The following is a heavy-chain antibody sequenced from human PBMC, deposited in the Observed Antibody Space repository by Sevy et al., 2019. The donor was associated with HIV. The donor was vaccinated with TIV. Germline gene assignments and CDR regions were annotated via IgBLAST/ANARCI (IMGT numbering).Heavy chain of an antibody. J-gene: IGHJ6*03. CDR2: ISSSSSYI. CDR1: GFTFSSYS. D-gene: IGHD6-19*01. V-gene: IGHV3-21*01. Sequence: GGSLRLSCAASGFTFSSYSMNWVRQAPGKGLEWVSSISSSSSYIYYADSVKGRFTISRDNAKNSLYLQMNSLGAEDTAVYYCARLGSSGWYVSYYYYMDVWGKGTTVTVSS. CDR3: ARLGSSGWYVSYYYYMDV.